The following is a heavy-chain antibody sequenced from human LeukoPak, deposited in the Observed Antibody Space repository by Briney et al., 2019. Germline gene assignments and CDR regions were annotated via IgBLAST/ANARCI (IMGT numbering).Heavy chain of an antibody. V-gene: IGHV3-30-3*01. Sequence: GGSLRLSCAASGFTFSSYAMHWVRKAPGKGLEWVAVISYDGSNKYYADSVKGRFTISRDNSKNTLYLQMNSLRAEDTAVYYCARDRRTYYYDSSGYPGPYWGQGTLVTVSS. J-gene: IGHJ4*02. CDR2: ISYDGSNK. CDR3: ARDRRTYYYDSSGYPGPY. CDR1: GFTFSSYA. D-gene: IGHD3-22*01.